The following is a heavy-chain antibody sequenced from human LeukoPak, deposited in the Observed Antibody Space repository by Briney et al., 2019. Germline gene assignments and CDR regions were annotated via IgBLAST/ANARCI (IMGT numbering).Heavy chain of an antibody. CDR2: ISGSNSYI. CDR3: ARDWTSGQWLVRGSWFDP. D-gene: IGHD6-19*01. CDR1: GFTFSSYT. J-gene: IGHJ5*02. V-gene: IGHV3-21*01. Sequence: PGGSLRLSCAASGFTFSSYTMHWIRQAPGKGLEWVSSISGSNSYIFYADSVKGRFTVSRDNAKDSLYLQMNSLRAEDTAVYYCARDWTSGQWLVRGSWFDPWGQGTLVTVSS.